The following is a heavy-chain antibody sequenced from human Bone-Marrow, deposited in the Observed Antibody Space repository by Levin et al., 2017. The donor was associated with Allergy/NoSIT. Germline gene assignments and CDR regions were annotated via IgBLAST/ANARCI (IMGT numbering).Heavy chain of an antibody. Sequence: VASVKVSCKVSGYTLSELSMHWVRQAPGKGLEWMAAYNPEDGDKVYEQKFQGRVTLTEDTSTNTAYMELKTLRSEDTAVYFCATVPYESRSYPSFEYWGQGTPVTVSS. J-gene: IGHJ4*02. CDR2: YNPEDGDK. CDR3: ATVPYESRSYPSFEY. V-gene: IGHV1-24*01. D-gene: IGHD3-10*01. CDR1: GYTLSELS.